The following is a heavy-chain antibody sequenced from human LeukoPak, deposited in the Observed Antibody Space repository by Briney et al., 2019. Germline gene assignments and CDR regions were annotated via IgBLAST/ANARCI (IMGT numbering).Heavy chain of an antibody. V-gene: IGHV3-30*18. D-gene: IGHD4-23*01. Sequence: PGGSLRLSCAASGFTFSSYGMHWVRQAPGKGLEWVAVISYDGSNKYYADSVKGRFTISRDNSKNTLYLQMNSLRAEDTAVYYCANQQKAKYGGEAYYFDYWGQGTLVTVSS. CDR3: ANQQKAKYGGEAYYFDY. CDR2: ISYDGSNK. CDR1: GFTFSSYG. J-gene: IGHJ4*02.